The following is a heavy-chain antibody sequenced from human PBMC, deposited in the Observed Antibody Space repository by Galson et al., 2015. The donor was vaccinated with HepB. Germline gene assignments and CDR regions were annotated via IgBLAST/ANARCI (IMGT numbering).Heavy chain of an antibody. D-gene: IGHD6-13*01. CDR3: ARDLSWYAAFDI. J-gene: IGHJ3*02. CDR2: IIPILGIA. CDR1: GGTFSSYA. Sequence: SVKVSCKASGGTFSSYAISWVRQAPGQGLEWMGRIIPILGIANYAQKFQGRVTITADKSTSTAYMELSSLRSEDTAVYYCARDLSWYAAFDIWGQGTMVTVSS. V-gene: IGHV1-69*04.